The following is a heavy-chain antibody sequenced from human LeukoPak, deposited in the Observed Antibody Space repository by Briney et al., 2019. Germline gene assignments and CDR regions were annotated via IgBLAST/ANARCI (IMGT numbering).Heavy chain of an antibody. D-gene: IGHD3-16*01. Sequence: AGGALRLSCAASGFPFSSYNMKWVRQAPGTGLEGVSSLSSSNSYIYYADSVKGRFTISRDNAKNSLYLQMNSLRAEDTAVYYCARGLGDYYYYYMDVWGKGTTVTVSS. CDR3: ARGLGDYYYYYMDV. CDR2: LSSSNSYI. V-gene: IGHV3-21*01. CDR1: GFPFSSYN. J-gene: IGHJ6*03.